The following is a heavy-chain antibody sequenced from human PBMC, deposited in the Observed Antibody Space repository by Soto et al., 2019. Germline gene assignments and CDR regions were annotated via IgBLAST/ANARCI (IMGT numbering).Heavy chain of an antibody. CDR2: ISESSGNS. Sequence: EVQLLESGGGLVQPGGSLRLSCAASGFSFNNYAMAWVRQAPGKGLEWVSGISESSGNSYYADSVKGRFSIFRDNPRNTLYLEIHSPRVEDTAIYSCARGRIAGRRRVGVDVWGQGTTITVSS. CDR3: ARGRIAGRRRVGVDV. D-gene: IGHD6-6*01. V-gene: IGHV3-23*01. CDR1: GFSFNNYA. J-gene: IGHJ6*02.